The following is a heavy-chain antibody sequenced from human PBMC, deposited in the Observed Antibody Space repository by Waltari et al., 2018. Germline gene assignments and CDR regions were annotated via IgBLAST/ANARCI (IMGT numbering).Heavy chain of an antibody. CDR2: IYYSGST. CDR1: GGSISSYY. Sequence: QVQLQESGPGLVKPSETLSLTCTVSGGSISSYYWSWIRQPPGNGLEWIGYIYYSGSTNYHPSLKGRVTISVDTSKNQFSLKLSSVTAADTAVYYCARDSGRVTMIVPPPRAFDIWGQGTMVTVSS. D-gene: IGHD3-22*01. J-gene: IGHJ3*02. V-gene: IGHV4-59*01. CDR3: ARDSGRVTMIVPPPRAFDI.